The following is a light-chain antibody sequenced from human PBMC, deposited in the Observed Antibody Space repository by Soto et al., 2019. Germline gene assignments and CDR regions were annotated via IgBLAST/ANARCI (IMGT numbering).Light chain of an antibody. CDR3: QQRTNWPTST. CDR1: QNVRSY. Sequence: VFIHLTAILSISKGERATLSCRASQNVRSYLAWYQQKPGQAPRLLIHDASSRATGIPDRFSGSGSGTDFTLTISSLEPEDSAVYYCQQRTNWPTSTFGQGTRLEIK. CDR2: DAS. V-gene: IGKV3-11*01. J-gene: IGKJ5*01.